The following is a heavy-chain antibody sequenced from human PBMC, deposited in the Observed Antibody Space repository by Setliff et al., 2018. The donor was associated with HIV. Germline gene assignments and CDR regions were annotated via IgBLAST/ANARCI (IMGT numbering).Heavy chain of an antibody. V-gene: IGHV4-39*01. D-gene: IGHD6-19*01. J-gene: IGHJ4*02. CDR1: GGSISRGSYS. CDR2: ISYTGIT. CDR3: ARLRQWLAFFDS. Sequence: SETLSLTCTVSGGSISRGSYSWGWIRQPPGKGLEWIGSISYTGITNYNPSLKSRVTISVDTSQNQLSLKLTSVTAADTAVYYCARLRQWLAFFDSWVQGTLVTVSS.